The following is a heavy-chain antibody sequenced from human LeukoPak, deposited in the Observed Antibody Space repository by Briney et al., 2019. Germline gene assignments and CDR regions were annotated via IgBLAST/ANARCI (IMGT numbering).Heavy chain of an antibody. CDR3: ARDQGYCSGGSCYHEYYFDY. CDR2: ISYDGSNK. Sequence: QPGRSLRLSCAASGFTFSSYAMHWVRQAPGKGLEWVAVISYDGSNKYYADSVKGRFTISRDNAKNSLYLQMNSLRAEDTAVYYCARDQGYCSGGSCYHEYYFDYWGQGTLVTVSS. CDR1: GFTFSSYA. J-gene: IGHJ4*02. V-gene: IGHV3-30-3*01. D-gene: IGHD2-15*01.